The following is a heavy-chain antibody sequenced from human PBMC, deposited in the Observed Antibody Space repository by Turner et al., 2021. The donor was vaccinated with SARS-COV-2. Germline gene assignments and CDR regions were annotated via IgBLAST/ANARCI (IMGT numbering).Heavy chain of an antibody. D-gene: IGHD1-26*01. CDR2: ISYDGSNE. CDR1: GFTFSTYA. CDR3: ARSRGGSYVGGFDY. J-gene: IGHJ4*02. V-gene: IGHV3-30*04. Sequence: QVQLVESGGGVVQPGRSLRLSCSASGFTFSTYAMHWVRQAPGKGLEWVAVISYDGSNEYSADSVKGRFTISRDNSKNTLYLQMISLRAEDTAVYYCARSRGGSYVGGFDYWGQGTLVIVSS.